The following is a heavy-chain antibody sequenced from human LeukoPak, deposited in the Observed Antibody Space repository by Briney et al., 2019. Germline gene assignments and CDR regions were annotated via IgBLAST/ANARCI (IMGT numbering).Heavy chain of an antibody. CDR3: AAQQWLDQPFDY. J-gene: IGHJ4*02. CDR2: INHSGST. Sequence: SETLSLTCAVYGGSFSGYYWSWIRQPPGKGLEWIGEINHSGSTNYNPSLKSRVTISADTSKNQFSLKLSSVTAADTAVYYCAAQQWLDQPFDYWGQGTLVTVSS. D-gene: IGHD6-19*01. CDR1: GGSFSGYY. V-gene: IGHV4-34*01.